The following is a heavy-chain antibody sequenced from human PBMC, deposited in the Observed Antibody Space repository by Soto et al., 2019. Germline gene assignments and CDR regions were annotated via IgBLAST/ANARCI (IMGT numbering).Heavy chain of an antibody. CDR3: ARPRGGDCTNGVCSNWFDP. J-gene: IGHJ5*02. CDR1: GGSISSSSYY. CDR2: IYYSGST. Sequence: SETLSLTCTASGGSISSSSYYWGWIRQPPGKGLEWIGSIYYSGSTYYNPSLKSRVTISVDTSKNQFSLKLSSVTAADTAVYYCARPRGGDCTNGVCSNWFDPWGQGTLVTVAS. V-gene: IGHV4-39*01. D-gene: IGHD2-8*01.